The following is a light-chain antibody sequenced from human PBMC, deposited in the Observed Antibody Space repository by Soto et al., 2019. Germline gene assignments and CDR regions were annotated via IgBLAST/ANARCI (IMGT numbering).Light chain of an antibody. CDR3: QRYGSSIT. J-gene: IGKJ4*01. V-gene: IGKV3-20*01. CDR1: QSINNNY. CDR2: GAS. Sequence: EIVLTQSPGTLSLSPGERATLSCRASQSINNNYLAWYQQKPGQAPRLLIYGASYRITGTPDRFSGSGSGTDFTRTLSRLEPEDFAVYYCQRYGSSITFGGGTKVEIK.